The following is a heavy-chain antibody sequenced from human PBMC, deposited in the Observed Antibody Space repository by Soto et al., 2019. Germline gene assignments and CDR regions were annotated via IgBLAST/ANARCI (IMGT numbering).Heavy chain of an antibody. V-gene: IGHV1-2*04. CDR1: GYTFTGYY. J-gene: IGHJ4*02. Sequence: ASVKVSCKASGYTFTGYYMHWVRQAPGQGLEWMGWINPNSGGTNYAQKFQGWVTMTRDTSISTAYMELSRLRSDDTAVYYCAREGGDYDYGHNFDYWGQGTLVTVSS. D-gene: IGHD5-12*01. CDR2: INPNSGGT. CDR3: AREGGDYDYGHNFDY.